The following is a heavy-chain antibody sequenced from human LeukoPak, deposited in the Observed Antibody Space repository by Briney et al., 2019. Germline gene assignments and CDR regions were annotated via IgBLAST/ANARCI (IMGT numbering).Heavy chain of an antibody. D-gene: IGHD2-15*01. V-gene: IGHV4-59*12. CDR3: ARGGEDIVVVVAATQSLYFDY. CDR1: DGSISSYY. J-gene: IGHJ4*02. Sequence: PSETLSLTCTVSDGSISSYYWSWIRQSPGKGLEWIGYIYYSGNTNYNPSLKSRVTISVNTSKNQFSLKLSSVTAADTAVYYCARGGEDIVVVVAATQSLYFDYWGQGTLVTVSS. CDR2: IYYSGNT.